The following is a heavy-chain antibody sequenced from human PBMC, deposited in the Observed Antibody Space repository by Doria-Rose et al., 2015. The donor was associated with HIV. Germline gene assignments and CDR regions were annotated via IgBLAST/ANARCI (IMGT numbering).Heavy chain of an antibody. CDR1: GGSFSGYY. CDR3: ARAAVAAYWYFDL. V-gene: IGHV4-34*01. CDR2: INHSGST. Sequence: WDAGLLKPSETLSLTCAVYGGSFSGYYWSWIRQPPGKGLEWIGEINHSGSTNYNPSLKSRVTISVDTSKNQFSLKVNSVTAADTAVYYCARAAVAAYWYFDLWGRGTLVIVSS. J-gene: IGHJ2*01. D-gene: IGHD6-19*01.